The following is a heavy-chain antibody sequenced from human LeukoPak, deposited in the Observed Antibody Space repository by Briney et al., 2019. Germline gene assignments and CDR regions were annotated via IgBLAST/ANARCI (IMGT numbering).Heavy chain of an antibody. V-gene: IGHV3-48*03. CDR3: ARKTDRLGAVGRDRYFDL. CDR1: GFTFSGYE. Sequence: GGSLRLSCTASGFTFSGYEMTWVRQAPGNEREWRTYIRVNGGAMHYADSVRGRFTTSRDDAKNSLYLHMNSLRVEDTAIYYCARKTDRLGAVGRDRYFDLWGRGTLVTVSS. J-gene: IGHJ2*01. D-gene: IGHD6-13*01. CDR2: IRVNGGAM.